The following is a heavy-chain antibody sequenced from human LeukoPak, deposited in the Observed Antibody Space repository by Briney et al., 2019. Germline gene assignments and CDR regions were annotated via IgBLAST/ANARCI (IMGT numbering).Heavy chain of an antibody. J-gene: IGHJ4*02. CDR1: GYTFTGYG. V-gene: IGHV1-18*01. CDR2: ISAYNGNT. Sequence: ASVKVFCKASGYTFTGYGISWVRQAPGQGLEWMGWISAYNGNTNYAQKLQGRVTTTPDTSTSTASMELRSRTSDDTAVHYCARGQGDGYNYAYFDYWGQGTLVTVSS. CDR3: ARGQGDGYNYAYFDY. D-gene: IGHD5-12*01.